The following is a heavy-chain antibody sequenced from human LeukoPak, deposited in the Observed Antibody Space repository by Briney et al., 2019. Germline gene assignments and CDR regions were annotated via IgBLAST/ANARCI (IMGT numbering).Heavy chain of an antibody. CDR2: ISSSSSYI. D-gene: IGHD2-2*01. Sequence: GRSLRLSCAAPGFTSSSYSMNWVRQAPGKGLEWVSSISSSSSYIYYADSVKGRFTISRDNAKNSLYLQMNSLRAEDTAVYYCASYCSSTSCYEWDYWGQGTLVTVSS. J-gene: IGHJ4*02. CDR1: GFTSSSYS. CDR3: ASYCSSTSCYEWDY. V-gene: IGHV3-21*01.